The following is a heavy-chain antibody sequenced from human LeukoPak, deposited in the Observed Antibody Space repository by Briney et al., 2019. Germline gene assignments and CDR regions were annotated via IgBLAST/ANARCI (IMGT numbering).Heavy chain of an antibody. D-gene: IGHD2-21*02. V-gene: IGHV1-18*01. CDR1: GYTFNSYG. J-gene: IGHJ3*02. Sequence: ASVKVSCKASGYTFNSYGISWVRQAPGQGLEWMGWVSGDTGNRNYAQKFQGRVTMTTDISTSIGYMELRSLRSDDTAVYYCARPMVTSDSDAFDIWGQETMVTVSS. CDR2: VSGDTGNR. CDR3: ARPMVTSDSDAFDI.